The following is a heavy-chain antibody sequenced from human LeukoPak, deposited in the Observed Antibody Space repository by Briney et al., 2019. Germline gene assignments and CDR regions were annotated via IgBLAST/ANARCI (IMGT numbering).Heavy chain of an antibody. V-gene: IGHV3-48*03. J-gene: IGHJ4*02. CDR2: ISGSGSNI. CDR1: GFIFSNHG. CDR3: ARAPYCSPLTCWRAPFFDY. D-gene: IGHD2-15*01. Sequence: PGGSLRLSCTASGFIFSNHGMNWVRQAPGKGLEWIALISGSGSNITYADSVKGRFTISRDNAQMSLYLHMNTLRAEDTAIYYCARAPYCSPLTCWRAPFFDYWGQGALVTVSP.